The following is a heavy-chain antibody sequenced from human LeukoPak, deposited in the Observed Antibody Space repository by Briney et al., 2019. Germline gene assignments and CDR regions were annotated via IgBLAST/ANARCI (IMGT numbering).Heavy chain of an antibody. D-gene: IGHD3-3*01. Sequence: PSETLSLTCTVSGDSISNSNCYWGWIRQPPGKGLEWIGSVYYSGSPYYNPSLKSRATMFVDSTKNQFSLMLSVVTAAAAAFYFCVRVDDDFWSGSLDNWGQGTLVTVSS. CDR1: GDSISNSNCY. CDR3: VRVDDDFWSGSLDN. CDR2: VYYSGSP. J-gene: IGHJ4*02. V-gene: IGHV4-39*01.